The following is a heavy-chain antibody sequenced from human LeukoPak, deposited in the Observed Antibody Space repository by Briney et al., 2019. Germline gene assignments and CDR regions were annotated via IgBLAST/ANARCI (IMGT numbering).Heavy chain of an antibody. CDR3: ARVSLNWFDP. Sequence: PSETLSLTCTVSGGSISSSSYYWGWIRQPPGKGLEWIGSIYYSGSTYYNPSLKSRVTISVDPSKNQFSLKLSSVTAAGTAVYYCARVSLNWFDPWGQGTLVTVSS. V-gene: IGHV4-39*07. CDR2: IYYSGST. J-gene: IGHJ5*02. CDR1: GGSISSSSYY.